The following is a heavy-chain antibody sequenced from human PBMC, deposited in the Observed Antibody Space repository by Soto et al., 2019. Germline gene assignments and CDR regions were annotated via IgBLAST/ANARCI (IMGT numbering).Heavy chain of an antibody. J-gene: IGHJ4*02. CDR1: GFTFSSYA. Sequence: PGGSLRLSCAASGFTFSSYAMSWVRQAPGKGLEWVSAISGSGGSTYYADSVKGRFTISRDNSKNTLYLQMNSLRAEDTAVYYCAKDREVDIVPTTLDSYFDYWGQGTLVTLSS. CDR3: AKDREVDIVPTTLDSYFDY. D-gene: IGHD5-12*01. V-gene: IGHV3-23*01. CDR2: ISGSGGST.